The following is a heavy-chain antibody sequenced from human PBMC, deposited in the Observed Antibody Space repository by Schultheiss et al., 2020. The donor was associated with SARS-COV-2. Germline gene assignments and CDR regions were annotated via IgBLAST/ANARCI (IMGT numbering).Heavy chain of an antibody. CDR3: ARGFDSGSYHYFDY. Sequence: GGSLRLSCAASGFTSSTYVMHWVRQAPGKGLEWVAVISYDGSNKYYADSVKGRFTISRDNSKNTLYLQMNSLRAEDTAVYYCARGFDSGSYHYFDYWGQGTLVTVSS. CDR2: ISYDGSNK. J-gene: IGHJ4*02. D-gene: IGHD1-26*01. CDR1: GFTSSTYV. V-gene: IGHV3-30*01.